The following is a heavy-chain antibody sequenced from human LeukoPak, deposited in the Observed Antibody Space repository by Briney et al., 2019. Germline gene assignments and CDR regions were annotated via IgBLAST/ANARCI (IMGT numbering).Heavy chain of an antibody. CDR2: ITPFLGIA. CDR3: AREACREMGVMWPRLGGQDCRYDY. CDR1: GDTFSSYA. Sequence: GASVKVSCKASGDTFSSYAINWGRQAPGQGPEWMGRITPFLGIANYPQKFQGRVTITADESTTTAYMELSSLRSEDTAVYYCAREACREMGVMWPRLGGQDCRYDYWGQGTLVTVSS. J-gene: IGHJ4*02. V-gene: IGHV1-69*04. D-gene: IGHD3-16*01.